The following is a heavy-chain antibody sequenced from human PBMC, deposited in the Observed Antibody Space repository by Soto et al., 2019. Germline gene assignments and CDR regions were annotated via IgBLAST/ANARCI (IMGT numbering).Heavy chain of an antibody. V-gene: IGHV3-23*01. CDR3: AKDPKFYYYYGMDV. J-gene: IGHJ6*02. CDR1: GFTFSSYA. CDR2: ISDSGGST. Sequence: PGGSLRLSCAACGFTFSSYAMSWVRQAPGKGLEWVSTISDSGGSTYYADSVKGRFTISRDNSKNTLYLQMNSLRAEDTAVYYCAKDPKFYYYYGMDVWGQGTTVTVSS.